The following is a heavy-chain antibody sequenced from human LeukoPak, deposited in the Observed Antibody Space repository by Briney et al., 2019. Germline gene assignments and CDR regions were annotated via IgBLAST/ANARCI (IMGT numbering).Heavy chain of an antibody. D-gene: IGHD3-22*01. CDR2: ISSSSSTI. CDR1: GFTFSSYS. J-gene: IGHJ6*02. Sequence: GGSLRLSCAASGFTFSSYSMNWVRQAPGKGLEWVSYISSSSSTIYYADSVKGRFTISRDNAKNSLYLQMNSLRAEDTAVYYCARDNYYDSSGYPRSGMDVWGQGTTVTVSS. CDR3: ARDNYYDSSGYPRSGMDV. V-gene: IGHV3-48*01.